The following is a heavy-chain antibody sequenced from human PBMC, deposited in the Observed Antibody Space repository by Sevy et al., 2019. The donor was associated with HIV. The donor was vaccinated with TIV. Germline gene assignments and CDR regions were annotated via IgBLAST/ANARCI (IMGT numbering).Heavy chain of an antibody. CDR1: GFTFSSHD. CDR3: ARGQRLAPPWGLDL. J-gene: IGHJ2*01. V-gene: IGHV3-13*01. Sequence: GGSLRLSCAASGFTFSSHDMHWVRQATGKGLEWISSIGTVGDTYYIGSVKGRFTISREDAKKSFYLQMDSLGDDDTAVYYCARGQRLAPPWGLDLWGRGTLVTVSS. D-gene: IGHD6-25*01. CDR2: IGTVGDT.